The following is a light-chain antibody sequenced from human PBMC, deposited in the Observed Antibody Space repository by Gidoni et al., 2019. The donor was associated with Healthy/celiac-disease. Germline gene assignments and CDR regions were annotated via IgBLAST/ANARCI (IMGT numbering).Light chain of an antibody. Sequence: LHMTHSPSSLSASVGDRVTITCQASQDISNYLNWYQQKPGKAPKLLIYDASNLETGVPSRFSGSGSGTDFTFTISSLQPEDIATYYCQQYDNFPLTFGGGTKVEIK. J-gene: IGKJ4*01. CDR3: QQYDNFPLT. V-gene: IGKV1-33*01. CDR2: DAS. CDR1: QDISNY.